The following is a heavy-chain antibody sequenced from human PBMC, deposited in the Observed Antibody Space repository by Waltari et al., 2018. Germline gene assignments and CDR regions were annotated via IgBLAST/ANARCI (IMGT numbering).Heavy chain of an antibody. Sequence: QVQLQESGPGLVKPSQTLSLTCTVSGDSIRSDDYYWSWLRQPPGKGLEWIGYVFHKGSTYYNPSLQSRASISADSSRNQFSLHLTSVTAADTAVYYCAREGSLHCSRTRCYTNWFDPWGQGTLVVVSS. CDR3: AREGSLHCSRTRCYTNWFDP. D-gene: IGHD2-2*02. CDR2: VFHKGST. J-gene: IGHJ5*02. CDR1: GDSIRSDDYY. V-gene: IGHV4-30-4*08.